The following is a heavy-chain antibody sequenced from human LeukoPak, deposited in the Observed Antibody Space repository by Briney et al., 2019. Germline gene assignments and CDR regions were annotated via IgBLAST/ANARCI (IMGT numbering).Heavy chain of an antibody. CDR2: VSSDGSST. CDR1: GFSFSIYW. D-gene: IGHD6-13*01. CDR3: ATLAAADTDY. V-gene: IGHV3-74*01. Sequence: PGGSLRLSCAASGFSFSIYWMHWVRQAPGKGLAWVSRVSSDGSSTSYADSVKGRFTISRDNARNTLFLQMNSLRAEDTAVCYCATLAAADTDYWGQGTLVTVSS. J-gene: IGHJ4*02.